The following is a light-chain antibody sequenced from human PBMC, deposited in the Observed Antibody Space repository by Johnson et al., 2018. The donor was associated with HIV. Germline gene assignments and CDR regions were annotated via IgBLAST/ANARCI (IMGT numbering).Light chain of an antibody. Sequence: QSVLTQPPSVSAAPGQKVTISCSGSNSNIGNNYVSWYQQLPGTAPKLLIYDNNKRPSGIPDRFSGSKSGTSATLDITGLQTGDEADYYCAAWDRSLTVGTVFGPGTRVTVL. CDR3: AAWDRSLTVGTV. CDR1: NSNIGNNY. J-gene: IGLJ1*01. V-gene: IGLV1-51*01. CDR2: DNN.